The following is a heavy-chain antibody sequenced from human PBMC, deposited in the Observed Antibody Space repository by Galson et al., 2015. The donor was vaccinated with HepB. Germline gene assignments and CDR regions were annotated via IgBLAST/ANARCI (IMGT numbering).Heavy chain of an antibody. CDR1: GFTFSNYN. CDR3: ARTPRGLMNLDY. V-gene: IGHV3-21*01. J-gene: IGHJ4*02. CDR2: ISSSSTYI. Sequence: SLRLSCAASGFTFSNYNMNWVRQTPGKGLEWVSFISSSSTYIYYADSMKGRFTISRDNAKSSLFLQMNSLRVEDTAVYYCARTPRGLMNLDYWGQGTLLIVSS. D-gene: IGHD3-10*01.